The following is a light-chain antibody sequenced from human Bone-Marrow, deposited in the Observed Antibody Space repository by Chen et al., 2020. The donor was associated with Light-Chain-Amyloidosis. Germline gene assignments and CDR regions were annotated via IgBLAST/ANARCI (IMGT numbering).Light chain of an antibody. CDR2: QDT. CDR3: QVWDSGAVV. CDR1: NLANRW. V-gene: IGLV3-1*01. J-gene: IGLJ2*01. Sequence: SLELIQPPSVSVSPGQTATITCSGDNLANRWTSWYQQRPGQSPVMVMYQDTPRPLGIPERFSGSKSGNTATLIISETQGDDEADYFCQVWDSGAVVFGGGTELTVL.